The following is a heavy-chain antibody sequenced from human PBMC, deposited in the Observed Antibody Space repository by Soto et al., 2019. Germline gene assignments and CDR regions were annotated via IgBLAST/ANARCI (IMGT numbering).Heavy chain of an antibody. V-gene: IGHV3-30*03. CDR2: ISYDGRSK. Sequence: PGGSLRLSCAASGFTFSSYGMDRVRQAPGKGLEWVSFISYDGRSKDYADSVKGRFTISRDNSKNTLYLQMNSLRAEDTAVYYCARDHRQYSGSWTDAFDIWGQGTMVTVSS. CDR1: GFTFSSYG. D-gene: IGHD6-13*01. CDR3: ARDHRQYSGSWTDAFDI. J-gene: IGHJ3*02.